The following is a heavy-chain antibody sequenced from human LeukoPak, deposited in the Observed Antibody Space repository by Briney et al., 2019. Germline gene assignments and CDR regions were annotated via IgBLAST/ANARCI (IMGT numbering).Heavy chain of an antibody. J-gene: IGHJ3*02. D-gene: IGHD6-13*01. CDR2: IYYSGST. CDR3: ARKGRVSAFDI. Sequence: SETLSLTCTVSGGSISSSSYYWGWIRQPPGKGLEWIGYIYYSGSTNYNPSLKSRVTMSVDTSKNQFSLKLSSVTALDTAVYYCARKGRVSAFDIWGQGTMVTVSS. V-gene: IGHV4-39*07. CDR1: GGSISSSSYY.